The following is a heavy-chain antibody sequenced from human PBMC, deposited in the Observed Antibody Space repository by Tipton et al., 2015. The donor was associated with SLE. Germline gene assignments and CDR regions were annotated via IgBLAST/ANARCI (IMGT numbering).Heavy chain of an antibody. CDR1: GGSFSGYF. CDR2: INHSGRT. Sequence: TLSLTCVVYGGSFSGYFWSWIRQPPGKGLEWIGEINHSGRTNYSPSLKSRVTISGDTSKNQFSLRLSSVTAADTAVYYCARGYKELSRQWLATVYMDVWGKGTTVTVS. D-gene: IGHD6-19*01. CDR3: ARGYKELSRQWLATVYMDV. J-gene: IGHJ6*03. V-gene: IGHV4-34*01.